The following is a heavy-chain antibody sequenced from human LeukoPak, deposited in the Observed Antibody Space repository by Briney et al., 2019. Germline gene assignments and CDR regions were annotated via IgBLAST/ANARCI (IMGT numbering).Heavy chain of an antibody. CDR3: ARVGYSGYERHNDY. J-gene: IGHJ4*02. Sequence: ASVKVSCKASGYTFTSYDINWVRQATGQGLEWMGWMNPNSGNTGYAQKFQGRVTITRNTSISTAYMELSSLRSEDTAVYYCARVGYSGYERHNDYWGQGTLVTVSS. D-gene: IGHD5-12*01. CDR1: GYTFTSYD. CDR2: MNPNSGNT. V-gene: IGHV1-8*03.